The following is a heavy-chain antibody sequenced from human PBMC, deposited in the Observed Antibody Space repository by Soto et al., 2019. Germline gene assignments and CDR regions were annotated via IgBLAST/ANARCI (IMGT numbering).Heavy chain of an antibody. D-gene: IGHD3-22*01. J-gene: IGHJ4*02. V-gene: IGHV3-30*14. CDR3: ARGDDYYDSSGSY. CDR1: GFTFSTYA. Sequence: GGSLRLSCAASGFTFSTYAMHWVRQAPGKGLEWVAVISYDGSNKYYADSGKGRFSISRDNSKKTLNLQMNSLRAEDTAVYYCARGDDYYDSSGSYWGQGTLVTVSS. CDR2: ISYDGSNK.